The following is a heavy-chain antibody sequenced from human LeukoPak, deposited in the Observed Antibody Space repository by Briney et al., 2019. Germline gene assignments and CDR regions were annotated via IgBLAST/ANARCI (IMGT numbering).Heavy chain of an antibody. CDR2: TSDAGTVT. Sequence: GGSLRLSCVASGFSFSTYAMSWVRQAPGKGLEWVSSTSDAGTVTYYGDSVKGRFTFSRDNSRYTLYLQMNSLKAEDTAVYYCAEISLHGSQTDYWGQGTLVTVSS. J-gene: IGHJ4*02. CDR1: GFSFSTYA. D-gene: IGHD3-10*01. CDR3: AEISLHGSQTDY. V-gene: IGHV3-23*01.